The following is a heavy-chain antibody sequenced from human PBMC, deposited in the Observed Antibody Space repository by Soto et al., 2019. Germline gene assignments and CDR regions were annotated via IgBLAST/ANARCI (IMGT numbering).Heavy chain of an antibody. CDR1: GYTFTGYY. CDR2: INLNSSGT. Sequence: QVQLVQSGAEVKKPGASVKVSCKASGYTFTGYYMHWVRQAPGQGLEWMGWINLNSSGTNYAQKCQGWVTMTRDTSISTAYMELSRLRSDDTAVYYCARGGTTSLDYWGQGTLVTVSS. CDR3: ARGGTTSLDY. V-gene: IGHV1-2*04. D-gene: IGHD1-7*01. J-gene: IGHJ4*02.